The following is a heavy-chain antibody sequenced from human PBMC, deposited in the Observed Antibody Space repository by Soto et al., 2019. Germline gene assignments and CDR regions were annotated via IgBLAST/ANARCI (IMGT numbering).Heavy chain of an antibody. CDR3: AIGGYSYGTGWFDP. V-gene: IGHV1-69*01. Sequence: QVQLVQSGAVVKKPGSSVKGSCKASGGTFRSYAISWVRQAPGQGLEWMGGIIPIFGTANYAQKFQGRVTITADESTSTAYMELSSLRSEDTAVYYCAIGGYSYGTGWFDPWGQGTLVTVSS. J-gene: IGHJ5*02. D-gene: IGHD5-18*01. CDR1: GGTFRSYA. CDR2: IIPIFGTA.